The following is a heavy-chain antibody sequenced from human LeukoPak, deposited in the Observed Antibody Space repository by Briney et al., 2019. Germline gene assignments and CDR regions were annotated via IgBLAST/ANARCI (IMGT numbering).Heavy chain of an antibody. J-gene: IGHJ6*03. CDR2: INPNSGGT. Sequence: ASVKVSCKASGYTFTGYYMHWVRQAPGQGLEWMGWINPNSGGTSYAQKFQGRVTMTRDTSISTAYMELSRLRSDDTAVYYCARGSAYYYYMDVWGKGTTVTVSS. CDR1: GYTFTGYY. CDR3: ARGSAYYYYMDV. V-gene: IGHV1-2*02.